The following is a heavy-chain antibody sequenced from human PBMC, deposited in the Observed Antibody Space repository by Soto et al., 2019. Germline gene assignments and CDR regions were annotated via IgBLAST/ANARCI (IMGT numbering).Heavy chain of an antibody. CDR3: AREVPSTVTSYFDS. V-gene: IGHV4-59*01. CDR1: GASMFDNN. CDR2: VYYTGST. Sequence: QVQLKESGPGLVKPSETLSLTCTVSGASMFDNNWAWIRQPPGKGLEWIGYVYYTGSTSYNPSLRSRVNISVETSKKQFSLKLASVTAADTAEYFCAREVPSTVTSYFDSWGQGTLVTVSS. J-gene: IGHJ4*02. D-gene: IGHD4-17*01.